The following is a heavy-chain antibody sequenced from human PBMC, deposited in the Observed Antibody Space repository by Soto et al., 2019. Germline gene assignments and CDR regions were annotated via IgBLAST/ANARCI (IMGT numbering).Heavy chain of an antibody. CDR2: ISGNSGFT. CDR3: AQVDDWKKARSFDR. V-gene: IGHV3-23*01. CDR1: GFTFDNYV. D-gene: IGHD1-1*01. Sequence: EVQLLESGGGLVQPGWSLRVSCVASGFTFDNYVMTWVRQAPGKGLEWVSAISGNSGFTWYADSVKGRFTLSRDNFKNTVSLEMNNLRAEDTAVYFCAQVDDWKKARSFDRWGQGTLVTVSS. J-gene: IGHJ5*02.